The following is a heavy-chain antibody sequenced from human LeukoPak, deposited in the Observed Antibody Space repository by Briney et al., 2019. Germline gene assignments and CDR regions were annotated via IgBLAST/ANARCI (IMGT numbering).Heavy chain of an antibody. Sequence: PGGSLRLSCAASGFTFSSYAMSWVRQAPGKGLEWVSAISGSGGSTYYADSVKGRFTISRDNSKNTLYLEMHSLRAEDTAVYYCAKGQWRDYYFDYWGQGTLVTVSS. V-gene: IGHV3-23*01. CDR1: GFTFSSYA. J-gene: IGHJ4*02. D-gene: IGHD6-19*01. CDR2: ISGSGGST. CDR3: AKGQWRDYYFDY.